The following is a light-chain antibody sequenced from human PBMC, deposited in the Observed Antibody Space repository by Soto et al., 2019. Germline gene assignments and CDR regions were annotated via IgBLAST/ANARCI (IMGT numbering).Light chain of an antibody. Sequence: QPVLTQSPSASASLGASVKLTCTLSSGHSSYAIAWHQQQPEKGPRYLMKRSSDGSHSKGDGIPDRFSGSSSGAERYLTISSLQSEDGADYYCQTWEPGARVVFGGGTKVPVL. V-gene: IGLV4-69*01. J-gene: IGLJ2*01. CDR1: SGHSSYA. CDR2: RSSDGSH. CDR3: QTWEPGARVV.